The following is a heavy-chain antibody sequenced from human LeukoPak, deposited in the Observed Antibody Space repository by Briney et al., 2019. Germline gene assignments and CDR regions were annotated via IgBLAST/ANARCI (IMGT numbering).Heavy chain of an antibody. V-gene: IGHV3-74*01. J-gene: IGHJ4*02. CDR1: GFTFSSYA. D-gene: IGHD2-15*01. CDR3: ARDLHCSGGSCYG. CDR2: INSDGSST. Sequence: GGSLRLSCEASGFTFSSYAMNWVRQAPGKGLEWVSRINSDGSSTSYADSVKGRFTISRDNAKNTLYLQMNSLRAEDTAVYYCARDLHCSGGSCYGWGQGTLVTVSS.